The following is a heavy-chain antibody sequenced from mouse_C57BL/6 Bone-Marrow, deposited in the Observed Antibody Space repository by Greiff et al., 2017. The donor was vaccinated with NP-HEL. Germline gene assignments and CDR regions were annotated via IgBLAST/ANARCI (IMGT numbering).Heavy chain of an antibody. CDR1: GYTFTSYW. CDR3: ERRGWLLPSMDY. V-gene: IGHV1-64*01. Sequence: QVQLQQPGAELVKPGASVKLSCKASGYTFTSYWMHWVKPRPGQGLEWIGMTHPNSGSTNYNEKCKSKATLTVDKSSSTAYMQLISRTSEDSEVYYCERRGWLLPSMDYWGQGTSGTVSS. CDR2: THPNSGST. J-gene: IGHJ4*01. D-gene: IGHD2-3*01.